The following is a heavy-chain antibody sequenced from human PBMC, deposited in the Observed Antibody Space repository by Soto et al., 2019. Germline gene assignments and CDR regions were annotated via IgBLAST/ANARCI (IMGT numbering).Heavy chain of an antibody. CDR3: ARGPFSSSWYGGLYYFDY. D-gene: IGHD6-13*01. V-gene: IGHV1-8*01. Sequence: GASVKVSCKASGYTFTSYDINWVRQATGQGLEWMGWMNPNSGNTGYAQKFQGRVTMTRNTSISTAYMELSSLRSEDTAVYYCARGPFSSSWYGGLYYFDYWGQGTLVTVSS. CDR2: MNPNSGNT. J-gene: IGHJ4*02. CDR1: GYTFTSYD.